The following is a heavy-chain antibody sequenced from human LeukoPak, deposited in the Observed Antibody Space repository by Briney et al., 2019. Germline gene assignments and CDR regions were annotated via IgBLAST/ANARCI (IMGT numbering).Heavy chain of an antibody. Sequence: SETLSLTCAVYGGSFSGYYWSWIRQPPGKGLEWIGEINRSGSTNYNASLKSRVTISVDTSKNQFSLKLSPVTAADTAVYYCARGLLGGSGYFDYWGQGTLVTVSS. CDR2: INRSGST. V-gene: IGHV4-34*01. D-gene: IGHD3-16*01. CDR3: ARGLLGGSGYFDY. J-gene: IGHJ4*02. CDR1: GGSFSGYY.